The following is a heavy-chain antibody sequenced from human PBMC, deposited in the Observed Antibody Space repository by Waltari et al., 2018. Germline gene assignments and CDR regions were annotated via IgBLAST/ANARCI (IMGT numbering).Heavy chain of an antibody. CDR3: ATSGWYCFDY. CDR1: GFTLSSFW. J-gene: IGHJ4*02. V-gene: IGHV3-7*01. CDR2: IKQDGSEK. D-gene: IGHD6-19*01. Sequence: EVQLVESGGGLVQPGGSLRLSCAASGFTLSSFWMNCVRQTPGKGLEWVAGIKQDGSEKYYADSVKGRFTISRDNAKNSLYLQMNSLRAEDTAVYYCATSGWYCFDYWGQGTLVTVSS.